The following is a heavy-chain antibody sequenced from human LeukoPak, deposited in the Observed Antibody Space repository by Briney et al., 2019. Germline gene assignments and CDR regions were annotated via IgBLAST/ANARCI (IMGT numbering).Heavy chain of an antibody. V-gene: IGHV3-23*01. Sequence: GGSLRLSCAASEFTFSTYAMSWVRQTPGKGLEWVSSITSRDGTTYYADSVKGRFTISRDNSENTLFLQMNSLRAEDTAVYYCARDRPNYYDSSGHYYRRDGDYWGQGTLVTVSS. D-gene: IGHD3-22*01. J-gene: IGHJ4*02. CDR1: EFTFSTYA. CDR3: ARDRPNYYDSSGHYYRRDGDY. CDR2: ITSRDGTT.